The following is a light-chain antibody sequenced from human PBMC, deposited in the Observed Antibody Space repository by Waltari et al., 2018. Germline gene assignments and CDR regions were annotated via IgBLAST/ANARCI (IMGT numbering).Light chain of an antibody. CDR1: QDISRW. V-gene: IGKV1-12*01. Sequence: DIRITQSPSFVSASVGDSVTITCRAGQDISRWLDWYRQKPGKAPELLIYAASSLQSGVPSRFSGRGAGTDFSLIISDLHPEEFASYFCQHTHSFPHSFGGGTTLDI. J-gene: IGKJ4*01. CDR3: QHTHSFPHS. CDR2: AAS.